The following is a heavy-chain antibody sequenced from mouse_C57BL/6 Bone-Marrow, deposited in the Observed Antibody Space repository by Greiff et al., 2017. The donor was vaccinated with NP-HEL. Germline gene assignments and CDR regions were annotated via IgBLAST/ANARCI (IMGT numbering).Heavy chain of an antibody. V-gene: IGHV5-4*03. D-gene: IGHD2-1*01. J-gene: IGHJ2*01. Sequence: EVNVVESGGGLVKPGGSLKLSCAASGFTFSSYAMSWVRQTPEKRLEWVATISDGGSYTYYPDNVKGRFTISRDNAKNNLYLQMSHLKSEDTAMYYCARFLYGNFPDYWGQGTTLTVSS. CDR1: GFTFSSYA. CDR3: ARFLYGNFPDY. CDR2: ISDGGSYT.